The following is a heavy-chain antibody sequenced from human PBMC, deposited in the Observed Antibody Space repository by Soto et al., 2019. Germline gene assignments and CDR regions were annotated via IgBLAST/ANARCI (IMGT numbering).Heavy chain of an antibody. Sequence: EGQLVESGGGLVKPGGSLTLSCAASGFTFSISTMIWVRQAPGKRLEWVSSISSGTTYFYYADSVKGRFSISRDNAKHSLFLQMNSLIVEDTAVYYCARGDGTGLHSSCWSPRFWGQGTLVTVSS. CDR2: ISSGTTYF. D-gene: IGHD6-13*01. J-gene: IGHJ4*02. CDR1: GFTFSIST. CDR3: ARGDGTGLHSSCWSPRF. V-gene: IGHV3-21*01.